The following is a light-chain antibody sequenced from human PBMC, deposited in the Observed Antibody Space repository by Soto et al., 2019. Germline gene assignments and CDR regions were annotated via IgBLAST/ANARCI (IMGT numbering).Light chain of an antibody. CDR1: SRDVGGYKY. J-gene: IGLJ2*01. Sequence: SVLTQPPSASGSPGQSVTISCTGTSRDVGGYKYVSWYQQHPGKAPKLMIYEVTKRPSGAPDRFSGSKSGNTASLTVSGLQAEDEAEYYCSSYAGSNNVVFXGGTKLTVL. CDR3: SSYAGSNNVV. CDR2: EVT. V-gene: IGLV2-8*01.